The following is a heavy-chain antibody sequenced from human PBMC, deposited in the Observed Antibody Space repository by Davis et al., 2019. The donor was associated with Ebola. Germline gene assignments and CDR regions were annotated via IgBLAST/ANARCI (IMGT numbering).Heavy chain of an antibody. Sequence: GESLKISCTVSGFTFSSCAMSWVRQAPGKGLEWVSGISGSGGSTYHTDSVKGRFTISRDNSKNTLYLQMYSLRAEDTAVYYCAKDPFYDFWSGYFDQWGQGAQVTVSS. V-gene: IGHV3-23*01. CDR2: ISGSGGST. CDR3: AKDPFYDFWSGYFDQ. D-gene: IGHD3-3*01. CDR1: GFTFSSCA. J-gene: IGHJ4*02.